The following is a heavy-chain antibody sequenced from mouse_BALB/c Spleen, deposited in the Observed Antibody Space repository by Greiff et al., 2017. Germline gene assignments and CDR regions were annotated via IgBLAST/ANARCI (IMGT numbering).Heavy chain of an antibody. D-gene: IGHD2-1*01. CDR3: ARDGGNYDFDY. CDR1: GFTFSDYY. J-gene: IGHJ2*01. Sequence: EVMLVESGGGLVKPGGSLKLSCAASGFTFSDYYMYWVRQTPEKRLEWVATISDGGSYTYYPDSVKGRFTISRDNAKNNLYLQMSSLKSGDTAMYYCARDGGNYDFDYWGQGTTLTVSS. CDR2: ISDGGSYT. V-gene: IGHV5-4*02.